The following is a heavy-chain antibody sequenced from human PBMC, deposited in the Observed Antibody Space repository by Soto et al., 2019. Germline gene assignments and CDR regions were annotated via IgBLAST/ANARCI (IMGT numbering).Heavy chain of an antibody. CDR1: GYTFTSYG. D-gene: IGHD3-9*01. CDR3: ARDYDILTGSPTLMDY. V-gene: IGHV1-18*01. CDR2: ISAYNGNT. J-gene: IGHJ4*02. Sequence: ASVKVSCKASGYTFTSYGISWVRQAPGQGLEWMGWISAYNGNTNYAQKLQGRVTMTTDTSTSTAYMELRSLRSDDTAVYYSARDYDILTGSPTLMDYWGQGTLVTASS.